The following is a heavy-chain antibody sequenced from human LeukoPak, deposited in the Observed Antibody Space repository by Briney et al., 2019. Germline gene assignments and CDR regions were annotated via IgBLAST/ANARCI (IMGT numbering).Heavy chain of an antibody. V-gene: IGHV1-18*04. J-gene: IGHJ4*02. CDR2: ISAYNGNT. D-gene: IGHD3-9*01. Sequence: EASVKVSCKASGYTFTSYGISWVRQAPGQGLEWMGWISAYNGNTNYAQKLQGRVTMTTDTSTSTAYMELRSLRSDDTAVYYCARGLFLTAYYCFAYWGQGTLVTVSS. CDR3: ARGLFLTAYYCFAY. CDR1: GYTFTSYG.